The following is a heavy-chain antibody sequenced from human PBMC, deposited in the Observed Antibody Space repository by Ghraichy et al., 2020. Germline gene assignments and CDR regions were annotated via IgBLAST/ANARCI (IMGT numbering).Heavy chain of an antibody. D-gene: IGHD5-12*01. V-gene: IGHV3-48*02. CDR3: ARGMGYNDY. CDR1: GFTFSTYG. J-gene: IGHJ4*02. CDR2: ITSSSSTI. Sequence: GGSLRLSCEASGFTFSTYGMNWVRQAPGKGLEWVSCITSSSSTIYYADSVKGRFTVSRDNAKNSLYLQMNSLRDEDTAVYYCARGMGYNDYWGQGTLVTVSS.